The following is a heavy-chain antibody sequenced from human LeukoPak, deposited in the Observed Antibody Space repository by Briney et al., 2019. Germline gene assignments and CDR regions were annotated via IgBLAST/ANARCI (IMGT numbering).Heavy chain of an antibody. J-gene: IGHJ4*02. D-gene: IGHD1-26*01. CDR1: GYTFTSYY. Sequence: ASVKVSRKASGYTFTSYYMHWVRQAPGQGLEWMGIINPSGGSTSYAQKFQGRVTMTRDTSTSTVYMELSSLRSEDTAVYYCAREPSGSYYVGAQDYWGQGTLVTVSS. CDR2: INPSGGST. V-gene: IGHV1-46*01. CDR3: AREPSGSYYVGAQDY.